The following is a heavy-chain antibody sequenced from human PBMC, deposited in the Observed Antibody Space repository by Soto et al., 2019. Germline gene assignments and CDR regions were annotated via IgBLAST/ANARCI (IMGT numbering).Heavy chain of an antibody. CDR1: GYTFTGYY. Sequence: ASVKVSCKASGYTFTGYYMHWVRQAPGQGLEWMGWINPNSGGTKYAQKFQGRVTMTRDTSISTAYMELSRLRSDDTAVYYCARDKDHGCNSGAYYFDYWGQGPLVNVSS. CDR2: INPNSGGT. V-gene: IGHV1-2*02. J-gene: IGHJ4*02. CDR3: ARDKDHGCNSGAYYFDY. D-gene: IGHD4-17*01.